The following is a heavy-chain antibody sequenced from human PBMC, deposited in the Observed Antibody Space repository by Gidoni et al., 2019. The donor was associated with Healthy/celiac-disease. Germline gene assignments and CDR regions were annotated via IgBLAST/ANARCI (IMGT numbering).Heavy chain of an antibody. CDR2: IKQDGSEK. D-gene: IGHD3-10*01. CDR3: ARAPRVGESLNGMDV. J-gene: IGHJ6*02. CDR1: DFNLSSYW. Sequence: ELQLVEYGGGLVQPGGSLRATCAASDFNLSSYWVSWARQHPGKGLEWVAHIKQDGSEKYYVDSVKGRFTSSRDNAKNSLYLQMNSLRAEDTAVYYCARAPRVGESLNGMDVWGQGTTVTVSS. V-gene: IGHV3-7*04.